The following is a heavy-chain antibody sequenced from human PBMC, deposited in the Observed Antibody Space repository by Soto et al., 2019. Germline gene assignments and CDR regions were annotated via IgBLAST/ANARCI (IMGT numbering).Heavy chain of an antibody. CDR2: IYSGGST. J-gene: IGHJ6*02. V-gene: IGHV3-53*04. D-gene: IGHD3-16*02. CDR3: ARDLTVVMASKPQTYYYYGMDV. CDR1: GFTVSSNY. Sequence: GGSLRLSCAASGFTVSSNYMSWVRQAPGKGLEWVSVIYSGGSTYYADSVKGRFTISRHNSKNTLYLQMNSLRAEDTAVYYCARDLTVVMASKPQTYYYYGMDVWGQGTTVTVSS.